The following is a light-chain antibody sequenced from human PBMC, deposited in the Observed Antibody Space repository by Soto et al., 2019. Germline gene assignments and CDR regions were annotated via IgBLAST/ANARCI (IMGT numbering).Light chain of an antibody. J-gene: IGKJ4*01. Sequence: EIVLTQSPGTLSLSPGERATLSCRASQSVSSSYLAWYQQKPGQAPRLLIYGASSRATGIPDRFSGSGSGTDFPLPISRLEPEVFAVYYCQQYGSSPPLTFGGGTKVETK. CDR2: GAS. CDR3: QQYGSSPPLT. CDR1: QSVSSSY. V-gene: IGKV3-20*01.